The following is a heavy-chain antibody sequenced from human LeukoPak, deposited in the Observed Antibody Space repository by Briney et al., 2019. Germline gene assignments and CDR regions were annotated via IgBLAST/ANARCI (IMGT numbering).Heavy chain of an antibody. V-gene: IGHV3-53*01. CDR3: TRGYYDFWSAYYNY. Sequence: GGSLRLSCAASGFIVSSNYMSWVRQAPGKGLEWVSVIYSGGSTYYADSVKGRFTISRDNSKNTLYLQMNSLRAEDTAVYYCTRGYYDFWSAYYNYWGQGTLVTVTS. CDR2: IYSGGST. J-gene: IGHJ4*02. D-gene: IGHD3-3*01. CDR1: GFIVSSNY.